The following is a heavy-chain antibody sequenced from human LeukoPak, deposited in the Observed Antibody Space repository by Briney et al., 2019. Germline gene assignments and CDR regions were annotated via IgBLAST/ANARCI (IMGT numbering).Heavy chain of an antibody. V-gene: IGHV3-21*01. CDR3: ARDFWEGATPLGY. J-gene: IGHJ4*02. D-gene: IGHD1-26*01. CDR1: GFTFSSYS. Sequence: GGSLRLSCAASGFTFSSYSMNWVRQAPGKGLEWVSSISSSSSYIYYADSVKGRFTISRDNAKNSLYLQMNSLRAEDTAVYYRARDFWEGATPLGYWGQGTLVTVSS. CDR2: ISSSSSYI.